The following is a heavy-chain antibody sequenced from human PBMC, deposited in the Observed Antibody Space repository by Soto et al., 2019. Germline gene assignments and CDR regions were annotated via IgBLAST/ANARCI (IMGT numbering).Heavy chain of an antibody. Sequence: GGSLRLSCAASGFTFDDYTMHWVRQAPGKGLEWVSLISWDGGSTYYADSVKGRFTISRDNSKNSLYLQMNSLRTEDTALYYCAKDGNSGSYYLFDYWGQGILVTVS. V-gene: IGHV3-43*01. D-gene: IGHD1-26*01. CDR1: GFTFDDYT. CDR3: AKDGNSGSYYLFDY. CDR2: ISWDGGST. J-gene: IGHJ4*02.